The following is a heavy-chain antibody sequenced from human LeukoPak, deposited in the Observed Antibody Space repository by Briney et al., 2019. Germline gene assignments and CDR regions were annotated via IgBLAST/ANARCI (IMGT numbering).Heavy chain of an antibody. CDR1: GYTFTGYY. CDR2: INPNSGGT. CDR3: AVYCSSTSCYHEAIYYGMDV. J-gene: IGHJ6*02. D-gene: IGHD2-2*01. Sequence: ASVKVCCKASGYTFTGYYMHWVRQAPGQGLEWMGWINPNSGGTNYAQKFQGRVTMTRDTSISTAYMELSRLRSDDTAVYYCAVYCSSTSCYHEAIYYGMDVWGQGTTVTVSS. V-gene: IGHV1-2*02.